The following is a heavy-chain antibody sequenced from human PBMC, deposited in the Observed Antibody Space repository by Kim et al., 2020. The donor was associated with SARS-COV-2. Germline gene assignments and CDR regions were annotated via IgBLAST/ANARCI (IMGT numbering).Heavy chain of an antibody. CDR1: GYTFTSYY. Sequence: ASVKVSCKASGYTFTSYYMHWVRQAPGQGLEWMGIINPSGGSTSYAQKFQGRVTMTRDTSTSTVYMELSSLRSEDTAVYYCARDREPEVVPAAQVSDYYYGMDVWGQGTTVTVSS. CDR2: INPSGGST. V-gene: IGHV1-46*01. CDR3: ARDREPEVVPAAQVSDYYYGMDV. J-gene: IGHJ6*02. D-gene: IGHD2-2*01.